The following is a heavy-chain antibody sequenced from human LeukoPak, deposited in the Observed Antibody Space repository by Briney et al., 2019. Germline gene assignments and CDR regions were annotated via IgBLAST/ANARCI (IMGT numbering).Heavy chain of an antibody. J-gene: IGHJ4*02. CDR2: ISYDGGTK. CDR1: GFSFSTYG. CDR3: APGYYYFDY. Sequence: PGGSLRLSCAASGFSFSTYGMHWVRQAPGKGLEWVALISYDGGTKYYADSVKGRFTISRDNSKNTLYLQMNSLRAEDTAVYYCAPGYYYFDYWGQGTPVTVSS. V-gene: IGHV3-30*03. D-gene: IGHD5-18*01.